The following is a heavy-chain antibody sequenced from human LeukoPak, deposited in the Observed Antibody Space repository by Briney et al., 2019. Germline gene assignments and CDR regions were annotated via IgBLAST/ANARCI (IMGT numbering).Heavy chain of an antibody. CDR1: GFTFSDYY. D-gene: IGHD3-22*01. J-gene: IGHJ4*02. CDR2: ISSSGSTI. CDR3: ARDKAWSSSGYYDY. Sequence: PGGSLRLSCAASGFTFSDYYMSWIRQAPGKGLEWVSYISSSGSTIYYADSVKDRFTISRDNAKNSLYLQMNSLRAEDTAVYYCARDKAWSSSGYYDYWGQGTLVTVSS. V-gene: IGHV3-11*01.